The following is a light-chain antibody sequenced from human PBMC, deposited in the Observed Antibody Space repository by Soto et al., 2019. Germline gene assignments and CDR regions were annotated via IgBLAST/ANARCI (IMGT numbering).Light chain of an antibody. J-gene: IGKJ2*01. CDR1: QSVSSSY. Sequence: EIVLTQSPGTLSLSPGERATLSCRASQSVSSSYLAWYQQKPGQGPRLLIYGASSRATGIPDRFSGSGSGTAFTLTISRLEPEDFAVYFCQQYGSSPVTFDQGTKLEIK. CDR3: QQYGSSPVT. V-gene: IGKV3-20*01. CDR2: GAS.